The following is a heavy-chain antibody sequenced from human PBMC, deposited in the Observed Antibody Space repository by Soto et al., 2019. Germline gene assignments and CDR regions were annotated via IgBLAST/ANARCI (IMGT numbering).Heavy chain of an antibody. Sequence: GASVKVSCKASGYTFTGYYMHWVRQAPGQGLEWMGWINPNSGGTNYAQKFQGWVTMTRDTSISTAYMELSRLRSDDTAVYYCARGEATNYYDSSGYYFWGQGTLVTVSS. CDR3: ARGEATNYYDSSGYYF. D-gene: IGHD3-22*01. J-gene: IGHJ4*02. V-gene: IGHV1-2*04. CDR2: INPNSGGT. CDR1: GYTFTGYY.